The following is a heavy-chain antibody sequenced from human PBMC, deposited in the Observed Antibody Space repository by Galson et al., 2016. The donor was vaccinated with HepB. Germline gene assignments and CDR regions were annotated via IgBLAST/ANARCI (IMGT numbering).Heavy chain of an antibody. D-gene: IGHD3-22*01. V-gene: IGHV3-13*01. CDR2: IGADGGT. J-gene: IGHJ6*02. CDR1: GFTFSSYD. CDR3: VRILYDRSARDYYGMDV. Sequence: SLRLSCAASGFTFSSYDMHWVRQATGKGLEWVSAIGADGGTYYAGSVKGRFTISRGNAKNSLYLQMNSLRAGDTAVYYCVRILYDRSARDYYGMDVWGQGITVTVSS.